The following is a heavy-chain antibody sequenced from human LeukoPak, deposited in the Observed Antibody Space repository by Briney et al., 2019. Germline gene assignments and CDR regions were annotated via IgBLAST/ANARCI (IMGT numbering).Heavy chain of an antibody. CDR1: GFTFTSYA. Sequence: QPGGSLSLSCVASGFTFTSYAVSCVRQAPGKGLGWVSAISGSGGTTYYAASVKGRFTISRDNSKNTLYLQMNSLRTEDTAVYYCAKVIFIAVAGTDPDAFDIWGQGKMVTVSS. V-gene: IGHV3-23*01. CDR3: AKVIFIAVAGTDPDAFDI. CDR2: ISGSGGTT. D-gene: IGHD6-19*01. J-gene: IGHJ3*02.